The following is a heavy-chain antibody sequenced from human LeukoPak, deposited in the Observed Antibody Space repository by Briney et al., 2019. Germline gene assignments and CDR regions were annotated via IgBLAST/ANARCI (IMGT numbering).Heavy chain of an antibody. D-gene: IGHD5-12*01. J-gene: IGHJ4*02. CDR1: GGSISSGSYY. CDR3: ARKGSGYDLDY. Sequence: PSETLSLTCTVSGGSISSGSYYWSWIRQPAGKGLEWIGYIYYSGSTNYNPSLKSRISISVDTSKNQFSLKLSSVTAADTAVYYCARKGSGYDLDYWGQGTLVTVSS. V-gene: IGHV4-61*10. CDR2: IYYSGST.